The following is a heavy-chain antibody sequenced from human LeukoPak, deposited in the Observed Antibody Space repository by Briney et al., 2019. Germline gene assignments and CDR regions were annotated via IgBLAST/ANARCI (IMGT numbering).Heavy chain of an antibody. CDR2: ISSSGSTI. J-gene: IGHJ4*02. Sequence: GGSLRLSCAASGFTFSDYYMSWIRQAPGKGLEWVSYISSSGSTIYYADSVKGRFTISRDNAKNSLYLQMNSLRAEDTAVYYCARDRGYCSSTSCYATYYFDYWGQGTLVTVSS. CDR1: GFTFSDYY. V-gene: IGHV3-11*01. D-gene: IGHD2-2*01. CDR3: ARDRGYCSSTSCYATYYFDY.